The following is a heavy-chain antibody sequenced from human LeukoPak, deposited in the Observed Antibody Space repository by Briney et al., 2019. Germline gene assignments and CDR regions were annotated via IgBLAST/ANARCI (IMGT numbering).Heavy chain of an antibody. CDR3: ARDPFYDTVGGSYRPLDY. J-gene: IGHJ4*02. CDR2: MSAYNGNT. Sequence: ASVKVSCKTSGYTFSSFGITWVRQAPGQGLEWMGWMSAYNGNTNYVEKLRGRVTMTTDRSTATAYMELRSLTSDDTAMYYCARDPFYDTVGGSYRPLDYWGQGTPITVSS. D-gene: IGHD3-16*02. CDR1: GYTFSSFG. V-gene: IGHV1-18*01.